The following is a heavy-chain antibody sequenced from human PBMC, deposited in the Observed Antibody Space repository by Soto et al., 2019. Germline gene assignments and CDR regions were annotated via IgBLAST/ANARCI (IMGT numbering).Heavy chain of an antibody. V-gene: IGHV2-5*01. Sequence: GSGPTLVNPTQTLTLTCTFSGFSLSTSGVGVGWIRQPPGEALDWLALIYWNDNEHYSPSLKGRLTITKDTSKNRVVLTMTNMDPVDTATYYCAHWDYGALYIWGQGTLVTVSS. D-gene: IGHD4-17*01. CDR3: AHWDYGALYI. CDR1: GFSLSTSGVG. J-gene: IGHJ4*02. CDR2: IYWNDNE.